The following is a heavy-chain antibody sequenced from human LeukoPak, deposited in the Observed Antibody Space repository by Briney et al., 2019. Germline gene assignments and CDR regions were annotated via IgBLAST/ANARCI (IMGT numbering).Heavy chain of an antibody. CDR3: ARQGTAAPWDY. CDR1: GGSISSSSYY. J-gene: IGHJ4*02. CDR2: IYYSGST. V-gene: IGHV4-39*01. Sequence: ASETLSLTSTVSGGSISSSSYYWGWIRQPPGKGLEWIGSIYYSGSTYYNPSLKSRVTISVDTSKNQFPLKLNSVTAADTAVYYCARQGTAAPWDYWGQGTLVTVSS. D-gene: IGHD2-2*01.